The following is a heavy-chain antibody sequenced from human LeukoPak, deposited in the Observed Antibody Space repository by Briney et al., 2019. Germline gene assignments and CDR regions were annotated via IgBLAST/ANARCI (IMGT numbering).Heavy chain of an antibody. CDR1: GFTFTSSA. D-gene: IGHD6-19*01. CDR2: ISAYNGNT. Sequence: ASVKVSCKASGFTFTSSAVQWVRQAPGQGLEWMGWISAYNGNTNYAQKLQGRVTMTTDTSTSTAYMELRSLRSDDTAVYYCARSVKYSSGWYDWGYYFDYWGQGTLVTVSS. J-gene: IGHJ4*02. V-gene: IGHV1-18*01. CDR3: ARSVKYSSGWYDWGYYFDY.